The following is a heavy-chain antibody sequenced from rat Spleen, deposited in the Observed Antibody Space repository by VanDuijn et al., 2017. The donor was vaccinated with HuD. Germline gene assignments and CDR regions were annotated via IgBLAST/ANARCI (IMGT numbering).Heavy chain of an antibody. CDR3: ARRGTTGIPYYFDY. Sequence: EVQLVESGGGLVQPGRSLKLSCAASGFTFSDYNMAWVRQAPKKGLEWVATISPSGGDTYYRDSVKGRFTISRDNAKSTLYLQMDSRRSEDTATYYCARRGTTGIPYYFDYWGQGVMVTVSS. V-gene: IGHV5-25*01. J-gene: IGHJ2*01. CDR1: GFTFSDYN. D-gene: IGHD1-6*01. CDR2: ISPSGGDT.